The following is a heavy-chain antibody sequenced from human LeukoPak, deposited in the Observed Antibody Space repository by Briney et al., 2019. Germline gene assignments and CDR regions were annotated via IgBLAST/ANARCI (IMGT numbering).Heavy chain of an antibody. CDR2: IIPIFGTA. Sequence: SVKVSCKASGGTFSSYAISWVRQAPGQGLEWMGGIIPIFGTANYAQKFQGRVTITADKSTSTAYMELSSLRSEDTAVYYCAGLGSIAVAGTDYWGQGTLVTVSS. CDR1: GGTFSSYA. V-gene: IGHV1-69*06. D-gene: IGHD6-19*01. CDR3: AGLGSIAVAGTDY. J-gene: IGHJ4*02.